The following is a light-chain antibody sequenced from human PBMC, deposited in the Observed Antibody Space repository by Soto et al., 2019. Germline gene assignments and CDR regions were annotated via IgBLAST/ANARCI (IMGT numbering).Light chain of an antibody. CDR3: QQYKSWPPIT. J-gene: IGKJ5*01. CDR2: GAS. CDR1: QSVSTN. Sequence: VMTQSPAILSVSPGERATLSCRASQSVSTNVAWYQQIPGQTPRLLIYGASTRATGIPVRFSGSGSGTEFTLTISSLQSEDFAVYYCQQYKSWPPITFGQGTRLEI. V-gene: IGKV3-15*01.